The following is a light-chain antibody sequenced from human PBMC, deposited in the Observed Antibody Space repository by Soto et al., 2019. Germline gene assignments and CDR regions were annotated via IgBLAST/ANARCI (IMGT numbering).Light chain of an antibody. J-gene: IGLJ2*01. V-gene: IGLV1-40*01. CDR1: SSNIGAGYD. Sequence: QSVLTQPPSVSGAPGQRVTISSTGSSSNIGAGYDVHWYQQLPGRPPKLLIYGNTNRPSGVPDRFSGSKSGTSASLAITGLEAEDEADYYCLSFDSSLSVVFGGGTKVTVL. CDR2: GNT. CDR3: LSFDSSLSVV.